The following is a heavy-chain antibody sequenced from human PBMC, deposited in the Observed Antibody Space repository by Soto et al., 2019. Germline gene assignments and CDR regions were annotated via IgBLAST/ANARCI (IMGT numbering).Heavy chain of an antibody. J-gene: IGHJ4*02. CDR1: GFTFSNAW. V-gene: IGHV3-15*07. CDR3: TTELGGYYYDSSGNPSPDY. D-gene: IGHD3-22*01. CDR2: IKSKTDGGTT. Sequence: PGGSLRLSCSASGFTFSNAWMSWVRQAPGKGLEWVGRIKSKTDGGTTDYAAPVKGRFTISRDDSKNTLYLQMNSLKTEDTAVYYCTTELGGYYYDSSGNPSPDYWGQGTLVTVSS.